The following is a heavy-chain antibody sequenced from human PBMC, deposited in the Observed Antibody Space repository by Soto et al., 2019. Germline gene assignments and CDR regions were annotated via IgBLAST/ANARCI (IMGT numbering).Heavy chain of an antibody. CDR1: GGSISSGDYY. J-gene: IGHJ4*02. CDR3: ARAYYYDSSGYPGYFDY. D-gene: IGHD3-22*01. Sequence: QVQLQESGPGLVKPSQTLSLTCTVSGGSISSGDYYWSWIRQPPGKGLEWIGYIYYSGSTYYNPSLKRRVTISVDTSKNQLSLKLSSVTAADTAVYYCARAYYYDSSGYPGYFDYWGQGTLVTVSS. V-gene: IGHV4-30-4*01. CDR2: IYYSGST.